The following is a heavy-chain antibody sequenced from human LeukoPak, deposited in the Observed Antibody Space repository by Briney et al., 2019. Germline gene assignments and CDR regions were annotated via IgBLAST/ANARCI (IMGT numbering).Heavy chain of an antibody. D-gene: IGHD1-26*01. J-gene: IGHJ4*02. CDR3: AREVEWELLGSGF. CDR2: INPNSGGT. Sequence: ASVTVSCKASGYTFTYYYIHWVRQAPGQGLEWMGWINPNSGGTNFAQKFQDRVSMTRDTSITTVYMTLSSLTSDDTAVYFCAREVEWELLGSGFWGQGTQVTVSS. CDR1: GYTFTYYY. V-gene: IGHV1-2*02.